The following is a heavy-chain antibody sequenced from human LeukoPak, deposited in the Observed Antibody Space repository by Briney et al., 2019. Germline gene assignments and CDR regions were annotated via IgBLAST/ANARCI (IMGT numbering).Heavy chain of an antibody. V-gene: IGHV5-51*01. CDR2: IYPGDSDT. J-gene: IGHJ4*02. CDR3: ARHKRGSDY. D-gene: IGHD3-16*01. Sequence: KVSCKASGYTFTSYAVHWVRRAPGQSLEWMGIIYPGDSDTRYSPSFQGQVTISADKSISTAYLQWSSLKASDTAMYYCARHKRGSDYWGQGTLVTVSS. CDR1: GYTFTSYA.